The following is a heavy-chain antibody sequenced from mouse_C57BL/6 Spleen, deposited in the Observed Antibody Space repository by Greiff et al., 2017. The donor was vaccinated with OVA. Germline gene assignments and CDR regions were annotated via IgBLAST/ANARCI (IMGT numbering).Heavy chain of an antibody. CDR3: AREHGSSYRGFAY. D-gene: IGHD1-1*01. CDR1: GYSFTGYY. V-gene: IGHV1-42*01. Sequence: VQLQQSGPELVKPGASVKISCKASGYSFTGYYMNWVKQSPEKSLEWIGELNPSTGGTTYNQKFQAKATLTVDKSSSTAYMQLKSLTSEDSAVYNCAREHGSSYRGFAYWGQGTLVTVSA. CDR2: LNPSTGGT. J-gene: IGHJ3*01.